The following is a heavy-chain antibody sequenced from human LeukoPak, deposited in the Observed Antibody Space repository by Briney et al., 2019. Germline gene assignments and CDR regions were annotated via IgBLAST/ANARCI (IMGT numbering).Heavy chain of an antibody. V-gene: IGHV4-30-4*01. CDR3: ARHDAASGSYNGYYYGMDV. CDR1: GGSISSGDYY. D-gene: IGHD3-10*01. CDR2: IYYSGST. J-gene: IGHJ6*02. Sequence: SQTLSLTCTVSGGSISSGDYYWSWIRQPPGKGLEWIGYIYYSGSTNYNPSLKSRVTISVDTSKNQFSLKLSSVTAADTAVYYCARHDAASGSYNGYYYGMDVWGQGTTVTVSS.